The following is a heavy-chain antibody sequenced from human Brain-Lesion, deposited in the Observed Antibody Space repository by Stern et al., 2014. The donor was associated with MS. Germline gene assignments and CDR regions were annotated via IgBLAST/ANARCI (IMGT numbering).Heavy chain of an antibody. D-gene: IGHD1-14*01. CDR3: ARDITGSSAYFAY. J-gene: IGHJ4*02. Sequence: VQLVQSGGDLVQPGRSLRLSCAAFGFTFDDYAMPWVRQGPGKGLEWVAGISWNSGTIGYADSVKGRFTTSRDNAYSSLYLQMNSLRPEDTALYYCARDITGSSAYFAYWGQGTLVTVSS. V-gene: IGHV3-9*01. CDR2: ISWNSGTI. CDR1: GFTFDDYA.